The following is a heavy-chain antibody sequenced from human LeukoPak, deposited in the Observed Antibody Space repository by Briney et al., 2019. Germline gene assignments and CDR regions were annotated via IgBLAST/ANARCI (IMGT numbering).Heavy chain of an antibody. CDR2: IYYSGST. Sequence: PSETLSLTCTVSGVSVSSGSYYWSWIRQPPGKGLEWIGYIYYSGSTNYNPSLKSRVTISVDTSKNQFSLKLSSVTAADTAVYYCARGRDGYNFGFDYWGQGTLVIVSS. V-gene: IGHV4-61*01. CDR1: GVSVSSGSYY. D-gene: IGHD5-24*01. CDR3: ARGRDGYNFGFDY. J-gene: IGHJ4*02.